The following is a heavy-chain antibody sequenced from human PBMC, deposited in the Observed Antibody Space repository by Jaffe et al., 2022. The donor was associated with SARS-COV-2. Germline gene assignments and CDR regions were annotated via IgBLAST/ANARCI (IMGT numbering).Heavy chain of an antibody. CDR2: INPNSGGT. Sequence: QVQLVQSGAEVKKPGASVKVSCKASGYTFTGYYIHWVRQAPGQGLEWMGWINPNSGGTNYAQKFQGRVTMTRDTSISTAYMDLSSLRSDDTAVYYCARDPRVRGVIMWLDPWGQGTLVTVSS. D-gene: IGHD3-10*01. J-gene: IGHJ5*02. V-gene: IGHV1-2*02. CDR3: ARDPRVRGVIMWLDP. CDR1: GYTFTGYY.